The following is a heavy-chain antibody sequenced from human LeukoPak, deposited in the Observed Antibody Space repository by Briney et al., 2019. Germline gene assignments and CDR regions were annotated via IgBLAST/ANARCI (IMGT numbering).Heavy chain of an antibody. CDR2: IIPIFGTA. CDR3: ARGLRYCSGISCYKGGDYYYYMDV. D-gene: IGHD2-15*01. J-gene: IGHJ6*03. Sequence: ASVKVSCKASGGTFSSYAISWVRQAPGQGLEWMGGIIPIFGTANYAQKFQGRVTITADESTSTAYMELSSLRSEDTAVYYCARGLRYCSGISCYKGGDYYYYMDVWGKGTTVTVSS. V-gene: IGHV1-69*13. CDR1: GGTFSSYA.